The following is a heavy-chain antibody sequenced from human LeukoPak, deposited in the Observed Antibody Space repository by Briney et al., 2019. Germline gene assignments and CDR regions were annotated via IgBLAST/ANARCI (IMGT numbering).Heavy chain of an antibody. V-gene: IGHV3-64*01. Sequence: GGSLRLSCAASGFTFSSYAMHWVRQAPGKGLEYVSAISSNGGSTYYANPVKGRFTISRDNSKNTLYLQMGSLRAEDMAVYYCARGGGYSPNWFDPWGQGTLVTVSS. J-gene: IGHJ5*02. CDR1: GFTFSSYA. CDR3: ARGGGYSPNWFDP. D-gene: IGHD4-11*01. CDR2: ISSNGGST.